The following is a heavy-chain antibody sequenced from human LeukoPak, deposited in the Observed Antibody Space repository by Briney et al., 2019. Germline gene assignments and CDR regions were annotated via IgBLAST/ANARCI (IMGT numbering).Heavy chain of an antibody. V-gene: IGHV3-53*01. Sequence: GGSLRLSCPASGFTVSSNYMNWVRQAPGKGLEWVSVIYSGGSTYYTDSVKGRFTISRDNSKNTLYLQMNSLRAEDTAVYYCARGDSSGSYFDYWGQGTLVTVSS. D-gene: IGHD6-25*01. J-gene: IGHJ4*02. CDR3: ARGDSSGSYFDY. CDR2: IYSGGST. CDR1: GFTVSSNY.